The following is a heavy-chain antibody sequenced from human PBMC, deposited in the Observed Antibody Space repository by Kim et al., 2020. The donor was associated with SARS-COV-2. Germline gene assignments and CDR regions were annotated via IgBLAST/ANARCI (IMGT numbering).Heavy chain of an antibody. Sequence: SETLSLTCTVSGGSISSCGYYWSWIRQHPGKGLEWIRYIYYSGITYYNPSLKSRVTISRDTSKNQFSLKLSSVTAADTAVYYCARARAITMIVVVTIDAFDIWGQGTMVTVSS. V-gene: IGHV4-31*03. CDR2: IYYSGIT. CDR3: ARARAITMIVVVTIDAFDI. D-gene: IGHD3-22*01. CDR1: GGSISSCGYY. J-gene: IGHJ3*02.